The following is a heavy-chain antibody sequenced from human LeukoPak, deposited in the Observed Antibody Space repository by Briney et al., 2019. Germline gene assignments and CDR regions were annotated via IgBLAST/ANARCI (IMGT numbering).Heavy chain of an antibody. J-gene: IGHJ4*02. CDR2: MNPNSGNT. D-gene: IGHD3-22*01. Sequence: GASVKVSCKASGYTFTSYDISWVRQATGQGLEWMGWMNPNSGNTGYAQKFKGRVTMTRNTSISTAYLELSRLRSDDTAVYYCARGPFITMIVVVPNDYWGQGTLVTVSS. V-gene: IGHV1-8*01. CDR3: ARGPFITMIVVVPNDY. CDR1: GYTFTSYD.